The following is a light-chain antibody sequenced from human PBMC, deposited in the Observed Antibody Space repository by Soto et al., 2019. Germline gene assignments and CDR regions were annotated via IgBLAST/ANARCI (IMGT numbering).Light chain of an antibody. J-gene: IGKJ4*01. CDR1: QGISSY. Sequence: IQLTQSPSSLSASVGDRVTITCRASQGISSYLAWYQQKPGKAPKLLIYAASTLQSGVPSRFSGSGSGADFTLTISSLQSEEFATYYCQQLNSYPLSFGGGTKVDIK. V-gene: IGKV1-9*01. CDR2: AAS. CDR3: QQLNSYPLS.